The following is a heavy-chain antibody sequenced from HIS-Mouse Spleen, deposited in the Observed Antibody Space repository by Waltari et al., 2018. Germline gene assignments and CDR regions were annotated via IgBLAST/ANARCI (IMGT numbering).Heavy chain of an antibody. CDR2: IYYSGST. V-gene: IGHV4-39*07. Sequence: QLQLQESGPGLVKPSETLSLTCTVSCGSIRRSSYSWGCIRQPPGKGLEWIGSIYYSGSTYYNPSLKSRVTISVDTSKNQFSLKLSSVTAADTAVYYCAREIPYSSSWYDWYFDLWGRGTLVTVSS. D-gene: IGHD6-13*01. CDR3: AREIPYSSSWYDWYFDL. J-gene: IGHJ2*01. CDR1: CGSIRRSSYS.